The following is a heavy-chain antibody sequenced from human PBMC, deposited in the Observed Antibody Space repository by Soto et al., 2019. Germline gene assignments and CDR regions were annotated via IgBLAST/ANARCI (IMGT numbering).Heavy chain of an antibody. D-gene: IGHD6-13*01. J-gene: IGHJ4*02. Sequence: XXVKVSCKASGYTFTSYGISWVRHAPGQGLEWMGWISAYNGNTNYAQKLQGRVTMTTDTSTSTAYMELRSLRYDDTAVYYCARALYSSSWYGFDYWGQGTLVTVSS. CDR3: ARALYSSSWYGFDY. CDR2: ISAYNGNT. CDR1: GYTFTSYG. V-gene: IGHV1-18*01.